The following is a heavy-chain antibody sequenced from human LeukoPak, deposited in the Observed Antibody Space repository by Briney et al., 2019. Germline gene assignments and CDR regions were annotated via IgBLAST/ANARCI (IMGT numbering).Heavy chain of an antibody. Sequence: ASVKVSCKASGYTFTGYYMHWVRQAPGQGLEWMGWINPNSGGTNYAQKFQGRVTMTRDTSISTAYMELSRLRSDDTAVYYCARGTSIAVAGTGYWGQGTLVTVSS. CDR2: INPNSGGT. D-gene: IGHD6-19*01. CDR1: GYTFTGYY. CDR3: ARGTSIAVAGTGY. V-gene: IGHV1-2*02. J-gene: IGHJ4*02.